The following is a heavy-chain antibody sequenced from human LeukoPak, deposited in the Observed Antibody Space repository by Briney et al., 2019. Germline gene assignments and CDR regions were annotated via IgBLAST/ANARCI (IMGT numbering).Heavy chain of an antibody. CDR2: IKQDGSDK. Sequence: GGSLRLSCAASGFTFSTYWMSWVRQAPGKGLEWVANIKQDGSDKYYVDSVKGRFTISRDNAKNSLFLQMNSLRAEDTAVYYCAGPRIAAAGWTDYWGQGTLVTVSS. J-gene: IGHJ4*02. V-gene: IGHV3-7*01. CDR3: AGPRIAAAGWTDY. D-gene: IGHD6-13*01. CDR1: GFTFSTYW.